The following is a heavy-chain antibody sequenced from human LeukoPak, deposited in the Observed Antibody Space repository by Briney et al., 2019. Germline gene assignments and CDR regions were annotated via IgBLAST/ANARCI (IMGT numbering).Heavy chain of an antibody. J-gene: IGHJ4*02. V-gene: IGHV3-23*01. D-gene: IGHD3-10*01. CDR1: GFTFSSYG. Sequence: PGGSLRLSCAASGFTFSSYGMSWVRQAPGKGLEWVSVISGSGGSTYYADSVKGRFTISRDNSKNTLYLQMNSLRAEDTAVYYCAKDPTYYGSGSQTYWGQGTLVTVSS. CDR2: ISGSGGST. CDR3: AKDPTYYGSGSQTY.